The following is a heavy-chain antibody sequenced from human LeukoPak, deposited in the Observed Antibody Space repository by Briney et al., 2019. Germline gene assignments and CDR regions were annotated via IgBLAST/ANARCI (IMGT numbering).Heavy chain of an antibody. CDR2: INHSGST. V-gene: IGHV4-34*01. J-gene: IGHJ5*02. CDR3: ARGISSWYHWFDP. D-gene: IGHD6-13*01. CDR1: GGSISSGGYY. Sequence: SETLSLTCAVSGGSISSGGYYWSWIRQPPGKGLEWIGEINHSGSTNYNPSLKSRVTISVDTSKNQFSLKLSSVTAADTAVYYCARGISSWYHWFDPWGQGTLVTVSS.